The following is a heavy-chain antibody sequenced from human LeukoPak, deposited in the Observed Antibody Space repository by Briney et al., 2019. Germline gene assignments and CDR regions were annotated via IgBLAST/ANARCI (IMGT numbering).Heavy chain of an antibody. D-gene: IGHD3-22*01. V-gene: IGHV3-53*01. CDR2: IYSGGST. J-gene: IGHJ4*02. CDR3: SSGYYRYYFDY. CDR1: GFTVSSNY. Sequence: GGSLRLSCAASGFTVSSNYMSWVRQAPGKGLEWVSVIYSGGSTYYADSVMGRFTISRDISRNTLYLQMNSLRAEDTAVYYCSSGYYRYYFDYWGQGTLVTVSS.